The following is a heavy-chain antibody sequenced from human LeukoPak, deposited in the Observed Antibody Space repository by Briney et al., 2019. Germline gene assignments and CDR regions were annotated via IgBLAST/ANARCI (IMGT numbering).Heavy chain of an antibody. Sequence: SVKVSCKASGGTFSSYAISWVRQAPGQGLEWMGRVIPIFGIANYAQKFQGRVTITADKSTSTAYMELSSLRSEDTAVYYCAEIAVAGSGEHDYWGQGTLVTVSS. J-gene: IGHJ4*02. D-gene: IGHD6-19*01. CDR2: VIPIFGIA. CDR1: GGTFSSYA. CDR3: AEIAVAGSGEHDY. V-gene: IGHV1-69*04.